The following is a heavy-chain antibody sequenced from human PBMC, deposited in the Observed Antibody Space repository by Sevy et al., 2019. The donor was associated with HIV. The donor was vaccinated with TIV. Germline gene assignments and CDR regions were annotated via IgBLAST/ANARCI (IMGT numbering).Heavy chain of an antibody. V-gene: IGHV3-33*01. CDR1: GFTFSNYA. J-gene: IGHJ4*02. CDR2: IWSDGAYQ. CDR3: ARGGYYYDNAAYYALDS. Sequence: GGSLRLSCAATGFTFSNYAMHWVRQAPGKWLEWVAIIWSDGAYQYHGDSVKGRLTISRDNSKNTLYLQMNNVRVEDTAVYYCARGGYYYDNAAYYALDSWGQGTLVTVSS. D-gene: IGHD3-22*01.